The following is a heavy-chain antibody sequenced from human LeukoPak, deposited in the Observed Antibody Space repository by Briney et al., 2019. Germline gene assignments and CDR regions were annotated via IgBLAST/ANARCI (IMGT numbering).Heavy chain of an antibody. CDR3: ARGGSPIYYMDV. D-gene: IGHD6-13*01. J-gene: IGHJ6*03. CDR1: GFTFSSYS. V-gene: IGHV3-21*01. CDR2: ISSSSSYI. Sequence: GGSLRLSCAASGFTFSSYSMNWVRQAPGKGLEWVSSISSSSSYIYYADSVKGRFTISRDNAKNSLYLQMNSLRAEDTAVYYCARGGSPIYYMDVWGKGTTVTVSS.